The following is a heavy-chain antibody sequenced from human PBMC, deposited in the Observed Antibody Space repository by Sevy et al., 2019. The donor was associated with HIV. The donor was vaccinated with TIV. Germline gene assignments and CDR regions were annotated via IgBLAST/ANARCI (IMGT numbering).Heavy chain of an antibody. CDR1: GFTFSSYA. Sequence: GGSLRLSCAASGFTFSSYAMNWVRQAPGNGLEWVSAISGSGGSTYYADSVKGRFTISRDNSKNTLYLQMNSLRAEDTAVYYCAKLGLYCSGGSCYLFDYWGQVTLVTVSS. CDR2: ISGSGGST. V-gene: IGHV3-23*01. CDR3: AKLGLYCSGGSCYLFDY. J-gene: IGHJ4*02. D-gene: IGHD2-15*01.